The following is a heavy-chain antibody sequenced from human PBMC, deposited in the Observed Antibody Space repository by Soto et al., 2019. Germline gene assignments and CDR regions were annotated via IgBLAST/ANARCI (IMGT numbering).Heavy chain of an antibody. V-gene: IGHV3-48*02. J-gene: IGHJ4*02. CDR3: ARDKKWAFDY. Sequence: GGSLRLSCVASGFTFSGDSMNWVRQAPGKGLKWVSYISGSSKTIYYADSVKGRFTISRDNAKNSLYLQMNSLRDEDTAVYYCARDKKWAFDYWGQGALVTVSS. D-gene: IGHD1-26*01. CDR2: ISGSSKTI. CDR1: GFTFSGDS.